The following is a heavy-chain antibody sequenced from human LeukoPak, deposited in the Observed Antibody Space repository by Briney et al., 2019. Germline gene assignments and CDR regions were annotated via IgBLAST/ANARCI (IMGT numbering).Heavy chain of an antibody. CDR3: ARGVTGRYCSSTSCHWRAWFDP. Sequence: SVSVSCRASRGTFNIYTMSWVGQAPGQGREGMGGIIAIFGTAKYAQKFQGRVTITADESTSTAYMELSRVRCEDTAVYYCARGVTGRYCSSTSCHWRAWFDPWGQGTLVTVSS. D-gene: IGHD2-2*01. CDR1: RGTFNIYT. J-gene: IGHJ5*02. CDR2: IIAIFGTA. V-gene: IGHV1-69*13.